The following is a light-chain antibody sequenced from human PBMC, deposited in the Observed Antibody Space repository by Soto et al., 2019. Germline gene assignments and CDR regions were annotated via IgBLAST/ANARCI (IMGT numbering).Light chain of an antibody. CDR1: TGTVTSGRD. CDR2: HTT. Sequence: QAVVTQEPSLTVSPGGTVTLTCGCSTGTVTSGRDAYWAQQKPGQAPRTLIWHTTNKHSWTPARFSGSLLGGKAALTLSGTQPDDEADYYCLLFYSGPAVFGGGTKVTVL. J-gene: IGLJ3*02. CDR3: LLFYSGPAV. V-gene: IGLV7-46*01.